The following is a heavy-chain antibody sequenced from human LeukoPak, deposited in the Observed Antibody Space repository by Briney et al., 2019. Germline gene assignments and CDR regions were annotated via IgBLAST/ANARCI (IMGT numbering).Heavy chain of an antibody. CDR3: ARGMAIYCSSTSCYVLDY. CDR2: IYYSGST. CDR1: GGSISSYY. D-gene: IGHD2-2*01. J-gene: IGHJ4*02. V-gene: IGHV4-59*12. Sequence: SETLSLTCTVSGGSISSYYWSWIRQPPGKGLEWIGYIYYSGSTNYNPSLKSRVTISVDTSKNQFSLKLSSVTAADTAVYYCARGMAIYCSSTSCYVLDYWGQGTLVTVSS.